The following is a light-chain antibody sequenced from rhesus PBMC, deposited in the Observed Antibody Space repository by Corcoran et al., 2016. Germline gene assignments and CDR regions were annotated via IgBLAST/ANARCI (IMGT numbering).Light chain of an antibody. J-gene: IGKJ2*01. Sequence: DIQMTQSPSSLSASVGDRVTITCRASQGINNYLSWYQQKPGKAPKTLIYYASSLETGLPSRFSGSGSGTDYNLTISSMQPEDIATYYCQQYNNSPYSFGQGTKVEI. CDR2: YAS. CDR3: QQYNNSPYS. CDR1: QGINNY. V-gene: IGKV1-66*01.